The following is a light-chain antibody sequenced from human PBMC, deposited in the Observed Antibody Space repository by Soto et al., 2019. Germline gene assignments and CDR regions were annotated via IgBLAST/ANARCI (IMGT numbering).Light chain of an antibody. CDR2: GNS. J-gene: IGLJ1*01. Sequence: QSVLTQPASVSGAPGQRVTISCTGSSSNIGAGYDVHWYQQLPGTAPKLLIYGNSNRPSGVPDRFSGSKSGTSASLPITGLQADDEADYYCQSYDSSLSGYVFGTGTKVTVL. CDR3: QSYDSSLSGYV. V-gene: IGLV1-40*01. CDR1: SSNIGAGYD.